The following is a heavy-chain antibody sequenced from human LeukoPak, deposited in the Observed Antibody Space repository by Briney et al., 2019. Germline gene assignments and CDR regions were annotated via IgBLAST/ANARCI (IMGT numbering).Heavy chain of an antibody. CDR2: IWYDGSNK. V-gene: IGHV3-33*08. J-gene: IGHJ4*02. D-gene: IGHD2-15*01. Sequence: PGGSLRLSCAASGFTFSNYEMNWVRQAPGKGLEWVAVIWYDGSNKYYADSVKGRFTISRDNSKNTLYLQMNSLRAEDTAVYSCARDLRSHRGAGLGRYFDYWGRGTLVTVSS. CDR1: GFTFSNYE. CDR3: ARDLRSHRGAGLGRYFDY.